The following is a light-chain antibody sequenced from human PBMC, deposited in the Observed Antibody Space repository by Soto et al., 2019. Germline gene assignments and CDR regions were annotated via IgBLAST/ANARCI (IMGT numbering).Light chain of an antibody. CDR1: QSVLYNSNNRNY. J-gene: IGKJ4*01. CDR3: QQYYRSPLT. V-gene: IGKV4-1*01. CDR2: WAS. Sequence: DIVMTQSPDSLAVSLGERATINCRSSQSVLYNSNNRNYLAWYQQKPGQPPKLLIYWASTRESGVPDRFSGSGSGTDFTLTISSLQAADVAVYYCQQYYRSPLTFGGGTKVDI.